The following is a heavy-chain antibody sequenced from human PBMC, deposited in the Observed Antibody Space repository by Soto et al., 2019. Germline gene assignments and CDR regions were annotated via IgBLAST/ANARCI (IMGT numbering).Heavy chain of an antibody. Sequence: QVQLVQSAAEVKKPGASVKVSCKASGYTFTSYGISWVRQAPGQGLEWMGWINTYNGNTNHARKFQGRVTLTTDTSTSTAYMEVRSLRSDDTAVYYCARDPSYYDRSGYPFEYWGQGTLVTVSS. CDR2: INTYNGNT. CDR3: ARDPSYYDRSGYPFEY. D-gene: IGHD3-22*01. CDR1: GYTFTSYG. V-gene: IGHV1-18*01. J-gene: IGHJ4*02.